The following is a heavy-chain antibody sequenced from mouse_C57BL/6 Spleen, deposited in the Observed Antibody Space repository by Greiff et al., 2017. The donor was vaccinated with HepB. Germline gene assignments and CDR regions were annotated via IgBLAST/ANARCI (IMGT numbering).Heavy chain of an antibody. J-gene: IGHJ4*01. CDR1: GYTFTSYW. CDR3: ARLSSGYAMDY. D-gene: IGHD3-2*02. CDR2: IDPSDSYT. Sequence: QVQLQQSGAELVKPGASVKLSCKASGYTFTSYWMQWVKQRPGQGLEWIGEIDPSDSYTNYNQKFKGKATLTVDTSSSTAYMQLSSLTSEDSAVYYCARLSSGYAMDYWGQGTSVTVSS. V-gene: IGHV1-50*01.